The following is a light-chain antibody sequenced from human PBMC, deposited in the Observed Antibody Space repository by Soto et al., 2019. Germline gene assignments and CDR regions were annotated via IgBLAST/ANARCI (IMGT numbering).Light chain of an antibody. CDR3: QQYGSSPIT. CDR1: QSVSSSY. Sequence: EIVMTQSPGTLSLSPGERATLSGRSSQSVSSSYLAWYQQKPGQAPRLLIYGASSRATGIPDRFSGSGSGTDFTLTISRLEPEDFAVYYCQQYGSSPITFGQGTRLENK. J-gene: IGKJ5*01. CDR2: GAS. V-gene: IGKV3-20*01.